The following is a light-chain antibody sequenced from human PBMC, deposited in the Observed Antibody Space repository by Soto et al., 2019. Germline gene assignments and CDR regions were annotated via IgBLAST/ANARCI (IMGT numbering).Light chain of an antibody. CDR1: QFVASNS. CDR2: DAS. V-gene: IGKV3-20*01. Sequence: EVVLTQSPVTVSLSPGERATLSCRASQFVASNSLAWYQQKPGQAPRVVIYDASNRATGIPDRFSGSGYGTDFSLTISRLESEYFAVYYCQQYGSSPRTFGQGTKLEIK. CDR3: QQYGSSPRT. J-gene: IGKJ2*01.